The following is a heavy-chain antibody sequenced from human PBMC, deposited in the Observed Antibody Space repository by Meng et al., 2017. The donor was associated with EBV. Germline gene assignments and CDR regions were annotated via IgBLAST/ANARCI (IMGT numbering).Heavy chain of an antibody. CDR3: ARAEIAAAGRLDY. CDR1: GGTFSSYA. CDR2: IIPIFGTA. Sequence: VLLLRSGAEVKQPGSSVKVSCKASGGTFSSYAIGWVRQAPGQGLEWMGGIIPIFGTANYAQKFQGRVTITADKSTSTAYMELSSLRSEDTAVYYCARAEIAAAGRLDYWGQGTLVTVSS. V-gene: IGHV1-69*06. J-gene: IGHJ4*02. D-gene: IGHD6-13*01.